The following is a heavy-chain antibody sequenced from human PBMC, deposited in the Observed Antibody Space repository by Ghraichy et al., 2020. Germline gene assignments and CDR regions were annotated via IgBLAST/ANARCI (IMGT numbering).Heavy chain of an antibody. V-gene: IGHV1-2*02. CDR1: GYALTDYY. D-gene: IGHD5-18*01. CDR2: INPHNGDT. Sequence: ASVKVSGKASGYALTDYYVHWVRQAPGQGLEWMALINPHNGDTKYARKFQGRVTMTSDTSISTAYMELSTLTSDDTAVYYCTRGLWDTSMATGDYWGQGTRVIVSS. CDR3: TRGLWDTSMATGDY. J-gene: IGHJ4*02.